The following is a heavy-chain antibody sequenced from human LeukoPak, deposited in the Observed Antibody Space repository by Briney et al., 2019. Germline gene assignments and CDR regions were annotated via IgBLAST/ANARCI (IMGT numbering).Heavy chain of an antibody. D-gene: IGHD2-15*01. CDR2: ISSSSAYI. CDR1: GFTFSSYA. J-gene: IGHJ4*02. CDR3: ARDGAFLSGGSCYYDY. Sequence: GGSLRLSCAASGFTFSSYAMNWVRQAPGKGLEWVSSISSSSAYIYYTDSVRGRFTISRDNAKNSLYLQMSSLRAEDTAVYYCARDGAFLSGGSCYYDYWGQGTLVTVSS. V-gene: IGHV3-21*03.